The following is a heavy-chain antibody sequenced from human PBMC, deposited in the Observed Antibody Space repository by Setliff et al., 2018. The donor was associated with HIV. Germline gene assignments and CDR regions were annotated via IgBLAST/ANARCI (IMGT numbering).Heavy chain of an antibody. D-gene: IGHD6-19*01. Sequence: VKVSCKSSGGTFSSYGVTWVRQAPGQGLEWMGGVIPLFGTEKVAQKFQGRVTITADESTNTAYMELSSLRSEGTAIYYCARPAVLISTDYYYYMDVWGQGTTVTVSS. CDR3: ARPAVLISTDYYYYMDV. CDR1: GGTFSSYG. CDR2: VIPLFGTE. J-gene: IGHJ6*02. V-gene: IGHV1-69*13.